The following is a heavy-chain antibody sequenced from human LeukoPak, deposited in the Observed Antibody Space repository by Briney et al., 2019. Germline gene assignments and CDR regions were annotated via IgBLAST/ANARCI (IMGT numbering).Heavy chain of an antibody. J-gene: IGHJ4*02. D-gene: IGHD5-18*01. Sequence: SETLSLTCTVSGGSISSYYWSWIRQPAGKGLEWIGRIYTSGSTNYNPSLKSRVTISVDTSKNQFSLKLSSATAADTAVYYCARGGYSYTGFDYWGQGTLVTVSS. V-gene: IGHV4-4*07. CDR1: GGSISSYY. CDR3: ARGGYSYTGFDY. CDR2: IYTSGST.